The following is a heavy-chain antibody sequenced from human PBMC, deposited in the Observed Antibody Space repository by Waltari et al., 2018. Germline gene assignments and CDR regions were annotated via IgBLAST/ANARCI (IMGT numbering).Heavy chain of an antibody. Sequence: EVQLVESGGGLVQPGGSLRLSCAASGFTFRSYRMSWVRQAPGKGLEWVANIKQDGSEKYYVDSVKGRFTISRDNAKNSLYLQMNSLRAEDTAVYYCARGDTPFDYWGQGTLVTVSS. D-gene: IGHD5-18*01. CDR3: ARGDTPFDY. V-gene: IGHV3-7*01. J-gene: IGHJ4*02. CDR2: IKQDGSEK. CDR1: GFTFRSYR.